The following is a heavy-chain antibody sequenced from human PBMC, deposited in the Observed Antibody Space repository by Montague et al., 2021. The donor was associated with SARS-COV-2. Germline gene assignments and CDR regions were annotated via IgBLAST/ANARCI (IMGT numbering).Heavy chain of an antibody. CDR1: GGSIGTGGNS. CDR3: ARGLLLSV. J-gene: IGHJ4*02. D-gene: IGHD2-21*01. CDR2: IYVSGTT. Sequence: TLSLTCTVSGGSIGTGGNSWSWIRQPPGRGLELIGYIYVSGTTYYSPSFRSRVTIAVDRSKNQFSLRLESVTAADTALYYCARGLLLSVWGQGTLVTVSS. V-gene: IGHV4-30-2*01.